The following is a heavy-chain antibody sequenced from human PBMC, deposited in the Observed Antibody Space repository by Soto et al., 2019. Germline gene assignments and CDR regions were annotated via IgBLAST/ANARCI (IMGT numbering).Heavy chain of an antibody. CDR2: INHSGST. Sequence: SETLSLTCAVYGGSFSGYYWSWIRQPPGKGLEWIGEINHSGSTNYNPSLKSRVTISVDTSKNQFSLKLSSVTAADTAVYYCARSRVGIAARRIHGFDPWGQGTLVTVSS. CDR1: GGSFSGYY. CDR3: ARSRVGIAARRIHGFDP. J-gene: IGHJ5*02. V-gene: IGHV4-34*01. D-gene: IGHD6-6*01.